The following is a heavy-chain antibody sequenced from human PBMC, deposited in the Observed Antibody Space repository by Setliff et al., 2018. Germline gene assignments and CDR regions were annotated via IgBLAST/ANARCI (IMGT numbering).Heavy chain of an antibody. V-gene: IGHV1-18*01. CDR1: GYTFRNYA. J-gene: IGHJ4*02. D-gene: IGHD3-22*01. CDR3: ARDIAYYYDSSGPSGY. CDR2: ISAYNGDT. Sequence: ASVKVSCKASGYTFRNYAFAWVRQAPGQGLEWVGWISAYNGDTNYAQKFQGRVTMTTDTSTSTAYMGLRSLRSDDTAVYYCARDIAYYYDSSGPSGYWGQGTLVTVS.